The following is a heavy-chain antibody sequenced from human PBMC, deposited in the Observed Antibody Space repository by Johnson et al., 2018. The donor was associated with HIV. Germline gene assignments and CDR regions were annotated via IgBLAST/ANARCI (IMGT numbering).Heavy chain of an antibody. Sequence: VQLVESGGGLVQPGGSLRLSCAASGFTVSSNYMSWVRQAPGKGLEWVSVIYSGGSTYYADSVKGRFTISRDNSKNTLYLQINSLKTEDTAVYYCTSEGAFYDAFDIWGQGAMVTVSS. CDR2: IYSGGST. J-gene: IGHJ3*02. V-gene: IGHV3-66*01. CDR1: GFTVSSNY. D-gene: IGHD3-16*01. CDR3: TSEGAFYDAFDI.